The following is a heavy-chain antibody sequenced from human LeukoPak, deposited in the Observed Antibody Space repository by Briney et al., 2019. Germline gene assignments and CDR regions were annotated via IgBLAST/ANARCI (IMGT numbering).Heavy chain of an antibody. V-gene: IGHV3-7*01. J-gene: IGHJ4*02. CDR1: GFMFSNYW. CDR2: IKREGSEK. Sequence: GGSLRLSCAASGFMFSNYWMTWVRQAPGKGLEWVANIKREGSEKHYVESVKGRLTISRDNAKNLLYLQMNSLRAADTAVYYCARLPADDSVFDHWGQGTLVTVSS. CDR3: ARLPADDSVFDH. D-gene: IGHD2-15*01.